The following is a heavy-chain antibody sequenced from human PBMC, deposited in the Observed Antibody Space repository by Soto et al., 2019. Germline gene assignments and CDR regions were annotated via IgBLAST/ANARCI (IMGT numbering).Heavy chain of an antibody. D-gene: IGHD5-12*01. J-gene: IGHJ6*03. CDR3: ARETSGYDFTYYYYMDV. V-gene: IGHV3-21*01. CDR2: ISSSSSYI. Sequence: GGSLRLSCAASGFTFSSYSMNWVRQAPGKGLEWVSSISSSSSYIYYADSVKGRFTISRDNAKNSLYLQMNSLRAEDTAVYYCARETSGYDFTYYYYMDVWGKGTTVTVSS. CDR1: GFTFSSYS.